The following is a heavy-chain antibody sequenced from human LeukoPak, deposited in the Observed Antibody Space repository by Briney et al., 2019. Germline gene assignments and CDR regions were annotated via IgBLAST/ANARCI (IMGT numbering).Heavy chain of an antibody. J-gene: IGHJ6*03. D-gene: IGHD3-10*01. CDR2: IRYDGSNK. V-gene: IGHV3-30*02. CDR3: AKDYYGSGSYSYLYYYDYYMDV. CDR1: GFTFSSYG. Sequence: PGGSLRLSCAASGFTFSSYGMHWVRQAPGKGLEWVAFIRYDGSNKYYADSVKGRFTISRDNSKNTLYLQMNSLRAEDTAVYYCAKDYYGSGSYSYLYYYDYYMDVWGKGTTVTISS.